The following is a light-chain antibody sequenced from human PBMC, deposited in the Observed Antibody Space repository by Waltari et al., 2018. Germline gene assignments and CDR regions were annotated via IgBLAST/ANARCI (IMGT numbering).Light chain of an antibody. Sequence: IVLTQSPGTLSLSPGGRATLSCRASQNIGHYLAWYQQKPGQAPRLLIDGTSTRAAGIPDRFSGSGSGADVSLTITRLEPEDFAVYYCQHHVRLPATFGQGTKV. CDR2: GTS. CDR3: QHHVRLPAT. J-gene: IGKJ1*01. CDR1: QNIGHY. V-gene: IGKV3-20*01.